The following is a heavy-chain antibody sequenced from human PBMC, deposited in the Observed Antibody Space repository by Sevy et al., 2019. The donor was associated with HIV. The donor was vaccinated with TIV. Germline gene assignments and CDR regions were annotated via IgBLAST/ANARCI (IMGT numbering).Heavy chain of an antibody. D-gene: IGHD6-13*01. J-gene: IGHJ5*02. CDR2: IYYSGST. CDR1: GGSISSSSYY. CDR3: ARQRIAAASDLGWFDP. V-gene: IGHV4-39*01. Sequence: SDTLSLTCTVSGGSISSSSYYWGWIRQPPGKGLEWIGSIYYSGSTYYNPSLKSRVTISVDTSKNQFSLKLSSVTAADTAVYYCARQRIAAASDLGWFDPWGQGTLVTVSS.